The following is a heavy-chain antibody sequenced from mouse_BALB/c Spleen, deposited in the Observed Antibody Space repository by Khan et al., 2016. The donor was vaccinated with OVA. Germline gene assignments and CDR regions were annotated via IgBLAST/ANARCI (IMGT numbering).Heavy chain of an antibody. D-gene: IGHD1-1*01. CDR2: TNPNNGRT. CDR1: GYTFTSYW. J-gene: IGHJ2*01. Sequence: QVRLQQSGAELVKAGASVKMSCKASGYTFTSYWMHWVKQRLGQGLEWFAETNPNNGRTYYNEKFKSKATLTVDKSSSTAYMLLSSPTFEDSAVYCGARIKKRVATYFDYWGDGAT. CDR3: ARIKKRVATYFDY. V-gene: IGHV1S81*02.